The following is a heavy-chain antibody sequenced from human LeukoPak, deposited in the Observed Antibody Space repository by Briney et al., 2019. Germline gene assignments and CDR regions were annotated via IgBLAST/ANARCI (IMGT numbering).Heavy chain of an antibody. CDR1: GFTFSSYA. CDR3: ARGVAVAGAAFDY. CDR2: ISYDGSNK. D-gene: IGHD6-19*01. J-gene: IGHJ4*02. V-gene: IGHV3-30-3*01. Sequence: HPGGSLRLSCAASGFTFSSYAMHWVRQAPGKGLEWVAVISYDGSNKYYADSVKGRFTISRDNSKNTLYLQMNSLRAEDTAVYYCARGVAVAGAAFDYWGQGTLVTVSS.